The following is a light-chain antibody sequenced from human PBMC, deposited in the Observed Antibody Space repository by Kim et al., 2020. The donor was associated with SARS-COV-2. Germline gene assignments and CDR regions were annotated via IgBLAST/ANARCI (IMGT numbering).Light chain of an antibody. V-gene: IGKV3-11*01. Sequence: LSPGESATLSCRASQSVSSFLAWYQHKPGQAPRLLIYDASHRATGIPARFSGSGSGTDFTLTISSLEPEDFAVYYCQQRSNWPPYTFGQGTKLEI. CDR1: QSVSSF. J-gene: IGKJ2*01. CDR3: QQRSNWPPYT. CDR2: DAS.